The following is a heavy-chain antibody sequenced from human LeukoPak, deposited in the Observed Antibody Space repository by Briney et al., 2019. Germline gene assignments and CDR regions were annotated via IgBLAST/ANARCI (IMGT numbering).Heavy chain of an antibody. Sequence: ASVKVSCKASGYTFTSYDINWVRQATGQGLEWMGWMNPNSGNTGYAQKFQGRVTITRNTSISTAYMELSSLRSEDTAVYYCARGGGSSGARAVATSRYNWFDPWGQGTLVTVSS. D-gene: IGHD6-19*01. CDR1: GYTFTSYD. CDR2: MNPNSGNT. V-gene: IGHV1-8*03. J-gene: IGHJ5*02. CDR3: ARGGGSSGARAVATSRYNWFDP.